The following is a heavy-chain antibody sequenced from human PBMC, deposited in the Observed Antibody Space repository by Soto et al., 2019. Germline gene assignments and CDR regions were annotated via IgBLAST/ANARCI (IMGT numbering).Heavy chain of an antibody. CDR1: GFTFNTYG. J-gene: IGHJ4*02. CDR2: ISYDGSDK. Sequence: QEQLVESGGGVVQPGRSLRLSCAASGFTFNTYGMHWLRQAPGKGLGWVAVISYDGSDKYYADSVKGRFIISRDNSKNSLYLQMNSLRAEDTAIYYCAKAPTFYCSSAYGYEFYGDFWGQGAVVTVSS. CDR3: AKAPTFYCSSAYGYEFYGDF. V-gene: IGHV3-30*18. D-gene: IGHD6-13*01.